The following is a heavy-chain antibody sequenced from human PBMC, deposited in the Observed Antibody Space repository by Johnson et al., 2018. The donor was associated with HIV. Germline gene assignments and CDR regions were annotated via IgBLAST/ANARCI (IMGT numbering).Heavy chain of an antibody. CDR1: GFTFTDYY. CDR3: ARVRYSSVWPIYAFDI. D-gene: IGHD6-19*01. J-gene: IGHJ3*02. V-gene: IGHV3-11*04. Sequence: QVLLLESGGSLVKPGGSMRLSCAASGFTFTDYYMTWIRQAPGKGLEWVSHISTSGGGIYYADSVKGRFTISRDNARNSLYLQMHSLRAEDTAVYYCARVRYSSVWPIYAFDIWGQGTVVIVSS. CDR2: ISTSGGGI.